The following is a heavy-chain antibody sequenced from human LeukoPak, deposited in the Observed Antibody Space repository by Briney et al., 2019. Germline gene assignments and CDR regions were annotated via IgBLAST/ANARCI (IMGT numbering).Heavy chain of an antibody. J-gene: IGHJ6*03. CDR3: AYYYGSGRKAYYYYYYMDV. CDR1: GYTFTSYG. V-gene: IGHV1-18*01. D-gene: IGHD3-10*01. Sequence: ASVKVSCRASGYTFTSYGISWVRQAPGQGLEWMGWISAYNGNTNYAQKLQGRVTMTTDTSTSTAYMELRSLRSEDTAVYYCAYYYGSGRKAYYYYYYMDVWGKGTTVTVSS. CDR2: ISAYNGNT.